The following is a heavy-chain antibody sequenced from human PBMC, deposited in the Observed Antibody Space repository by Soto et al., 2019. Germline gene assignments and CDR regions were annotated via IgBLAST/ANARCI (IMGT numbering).Heavy chain of an antibody. Sequence: QVQLVQSGAEVKKPGSSVKVSCKASGGTFNSYSMSWVRQAPGQGLEWVGRIIPILGIEDYAQKFQGRVTITADTSTSTAYMEVSSLRSEDTAMYYCAQRRGGDGYIGRRAFDYWGQGTLVTVSS. D-gene: IGHD5-12*01. CDR2: IIPILGIE. J-gene: IGHJ4*02. V-gene: IGHV1-69*02. CDR3: AQRRGGDGYIGRRAFDY. CDR1: GGTFNSYS.